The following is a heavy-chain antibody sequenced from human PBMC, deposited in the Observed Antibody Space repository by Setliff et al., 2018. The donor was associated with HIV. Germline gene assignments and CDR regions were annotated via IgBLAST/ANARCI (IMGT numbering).Heavy chain of an antibody. Sequence: ASVKVSCKTTGGTFNIFSITWVRQAPGKGLEWMGGFDPEDGETIYAQKFQGRVTMTEDTSTDTAYMELSSLRSEDTAVYYCARDFSYGYFFYGMDVWGQGTTVTVSS. CDR1: GGTFNIFS. V-gene: IGHV1-24*01. CDR3: ARDFSYGYFFYGMDV. J-gene: IGHJ6*02. CDR2: FDPEDGET. D-gene: IGHD5-18*01.